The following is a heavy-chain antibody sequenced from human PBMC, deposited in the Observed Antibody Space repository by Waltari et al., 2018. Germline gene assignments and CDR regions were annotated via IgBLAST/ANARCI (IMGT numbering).Heavy chain of an antibody. Sequence: LWESGGGLIQPGGPLRVTCEAAGCRTSCFSVDWVRRGPGKGLEWIGFIGPGGSPIYYADSVRGRFTISRHDVDNLVYLQMENLRDEDSALYYCVRGWLENSFDLWGQGTRVTVSS. CDR3: VRGWLENSFDL. J-gene: IGHJ3*01. V-gene: IGHV3-48*02. CDR2: IGPGGSPI. D-gene: IGHD3-9*01. CDR1: GCRTSCFS.